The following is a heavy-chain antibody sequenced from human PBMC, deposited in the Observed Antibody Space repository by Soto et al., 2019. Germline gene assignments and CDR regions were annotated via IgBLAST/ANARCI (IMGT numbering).Heavy chain of an antibody. CDR1: GGTFSSYA. V-gene: IGHV1-69*06. J-gene: IGHJ6*02. D-gene: IGHD6-13*01. Sequence: QVQLVQSGAEAKKPGSSVKVSFKTSGGTFSSYAISWVRQAPGQGLELMGGIVPLFRTTNYAQKFQGRGTITADTSTYTVYMELSGLRSGATALYYCARGGYSSTWSNLLDRSGLDVWGQRTTVTVS. CDR3: ARGGYSSTWSNLLDRSGLDV. CDR2: IVPLFRTT.